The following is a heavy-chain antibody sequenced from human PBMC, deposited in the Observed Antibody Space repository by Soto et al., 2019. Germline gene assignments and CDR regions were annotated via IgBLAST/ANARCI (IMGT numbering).Heavy chain of an antibody. V-gene: IGHV3-23*01. CDR3: AKDRHGGAFDI. Sequence: EVQLLESGGGLVQPGGSLRLSCAASGFTFSSYAMSWVRQAPGKGLEWVSAISGSGGSTYYADSVKGRFAISRYTSKNTLYVQKYSLRAEDTGVYYCAKDRHGGAFDIWGQGTMVAVAS. CDR2: ISGSGGST. J-gene: IGHJ3*02. CDR1: GFTFSSYA. D-gene: IGHD3-3*01.